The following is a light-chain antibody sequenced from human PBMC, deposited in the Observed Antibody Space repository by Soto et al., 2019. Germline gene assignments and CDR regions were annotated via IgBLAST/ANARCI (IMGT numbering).Light chain of an antibody. J-gene: IGLJ7*01. V-gene: IGLV1-47*01. CDR1: SSNIGSNY. CDR2: RNN. CDR3: AAWDDSLSGAV. Sequence: QPVLTQPPSASGTPGQRVTISCSGSSSNIGSNYVYWYQQLPGTAPKLLIYRNNQRPSGVPDRFSGSKSGTSASLAISGLRSEDEADYYCAAWDDSLSGAVFGGGTQLT.